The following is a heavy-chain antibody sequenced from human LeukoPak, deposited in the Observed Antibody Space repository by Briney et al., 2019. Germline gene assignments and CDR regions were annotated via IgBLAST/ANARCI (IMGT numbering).Heavy chain of an antibody. CDR2: IRYDGSNK. V-gene: IGHV3-30*02. J-gene: IGHJ4*02. Sequence: PGGSLRLSCAASGFTFSSYGMHWVRQAPGKGQEWVAFIRYDGSNKYYADSVKGRFTISRDNSKNTLYLQMNSLRAEDTAVYYCANDLGYCTNGVCGYFDYWGQGTLVTVSS. CDR3: ANDLGYCTNGVCGYFDY. D-gene: IGHD2-8*01. CDR1: GFTFSSYG.